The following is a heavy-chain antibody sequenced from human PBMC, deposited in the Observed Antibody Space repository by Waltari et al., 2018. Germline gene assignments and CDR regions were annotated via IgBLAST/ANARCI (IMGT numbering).Heavy chain of an antibody. CDR2: IYSSGRT. CDR1: GGSIRSYY. CDR3: TRERRQLELVASFDV. Sequence: QVQLQESGPGLVKSSETLSLTCTISGGSIRSYYWIWIRQPAGKGLEWIGRIYSSGRTNYRPSLDSRVSMSIDTSTNQFSLKLKAVTAADTAIYYCTRERRQLELVASFDVWGHGTKVSVSS. J-gene: IGHJ3*01. V-gene: IGHV4-4*07. D-gene: IGHD1-1*01.